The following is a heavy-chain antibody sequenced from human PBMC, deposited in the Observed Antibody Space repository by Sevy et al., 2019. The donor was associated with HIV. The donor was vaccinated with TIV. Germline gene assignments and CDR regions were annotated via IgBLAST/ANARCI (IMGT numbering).Heavy chain of an antibody. CDR1: GFTFSSYS. Sequence: GGSLRLSCAASGFTFSSYSMNWVRQAPGKGLEWVSSISSSSSYMYYADSVKGRFTISSDNAKNSLYLQMNSLGAEDTAVYYCARDEAAAGDAFDIWGQGTMVTVSS. J-gene: IGHJ3*02. D-gene: IGHD6-13*01. V-gene: IGHV3-21*01. CDR2: ISSSSSYM. CDR3: ARDEAAAGDAFDI.